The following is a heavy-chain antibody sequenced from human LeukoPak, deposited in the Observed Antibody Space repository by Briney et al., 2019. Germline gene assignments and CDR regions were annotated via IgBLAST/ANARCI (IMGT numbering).Heavy chain of an antibody. J-gene: IGHJ4*02. CDR1: RFTFTDAW. CDR3: TTSIVLTGSDY. D-gene: IGHD2-15*01. V-gene: IGHV3-15*01. Sequence: GGSLRLSCAASRFTFTDAWMTWVRQAPGKGLEWVGRIKSKIDGGTTDYAPPVKGRFTISRDDSKNMLYLQMNSLKTEDTAVYYCTTSIVLTGSDYWGQGTLATVSS. CDR2: IKSKIDGGTT.